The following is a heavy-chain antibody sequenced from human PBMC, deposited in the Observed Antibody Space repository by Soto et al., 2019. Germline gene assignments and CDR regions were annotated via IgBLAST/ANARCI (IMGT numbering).Heavy chain of an antibody. CDR1: GYTFTSYG. J-gene: IGHJ6*02. D-gene: IGHD2-15*01. CDR3: ARSVWDCSGGSCYQYYYYYGMDV. CDR2: ISAYNGNT. Sequence: QVQLVQSGAEVKKPGASVKVSCKASGYTFTSYGISWVRQAPGQGLEWMGWISAYNGNTNYAQKLQGIVTRTTDTSTSTAYMELRSLRSDDTAVYYCARSVWDCSGGSCYQYYYYYGMDVWGQGTTVTVSS. V-gene: IGHV1-18*01.